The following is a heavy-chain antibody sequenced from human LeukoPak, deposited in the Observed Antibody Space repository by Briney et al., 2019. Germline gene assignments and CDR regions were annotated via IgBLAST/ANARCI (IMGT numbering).Heavy chain of an antibody. V-gene: IGHV4-31*03. J-gene: IGHJ4*02. CDR1: GGSISTGGYY. D-gene: IGHD3-16*02. Sequence: PSETLSLTCTVSGGSISTGGYYWSWIRQHPGKGLEWIGYIYYSGSTYYNPSLKSRVTISVDASKNQFSLKLTSVTAADTAVYYCARASLGGVIVLGYFDYWGQGTLVTVSS. CDR2: IYYSGST. CDR3: ARASLGGVIVLGYFDY.